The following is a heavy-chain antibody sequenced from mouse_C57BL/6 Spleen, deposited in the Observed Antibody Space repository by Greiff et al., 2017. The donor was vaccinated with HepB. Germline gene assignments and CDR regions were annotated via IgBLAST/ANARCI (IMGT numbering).Heavy chain of an antibody. J-gene: IGHJ3*01. D-gene: IGHD1-1*01. CDR1: GYTFTSYW. CDR2: IDPNSGGT. Sequence: QVQLKQPGAELVKPGASVKLSCKASGYTFTSYWMHWVKQRPGRGLEWIGRIDPNSGGTKYNEKFKSKATLTVDKPSSTAYMQLSSLTSEDSAVYYCARHDLDYYGSSWFAYWGQGTLVTVSA. V-gene: IGHV1-72*01. CDR3: ARHDLDYYGSSWFAY.